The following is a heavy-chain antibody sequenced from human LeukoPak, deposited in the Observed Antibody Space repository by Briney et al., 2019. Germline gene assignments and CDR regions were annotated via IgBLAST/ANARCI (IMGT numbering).Heavy chain of an antibody. CDR1: GYSISSGYY. CDR3: TLATVTTGDY. J-gene: IGHJ4*02. V-gene: IGHV4-38-2*02. Sequence: SETLSLTCTVSGYSISSGYYWGWIRQPPGKGLEWIGIIYHSGSTYYNPSVKSRVTISVDTSKNQFSLKLSSVTAADTAVYYCTLATVTTGDYWGQGTLVTVSS. D-gene: IGHD4-17*01. CDR2: IYHSGST.